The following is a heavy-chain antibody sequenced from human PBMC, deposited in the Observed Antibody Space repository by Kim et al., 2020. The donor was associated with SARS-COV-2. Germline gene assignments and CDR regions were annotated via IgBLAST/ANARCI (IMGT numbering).Heavy chain of an antibody. J-gene: IGHJ4*02. CDR2: IDPSDSYT. Sequence: GESLKISCKGSGYSFTSYWISWVRQMPGKGLEWMGRIDPSDSYTNYSPSFQGHVTISADKSISTAYLQWSSLKALDTAMYYCARNEGSSSWYSFWGQGTLVTVSS. D-gene: IGHD6-13*01. V-gene: IGHV5-10-1*01. CDR1: GYSFTSYW. CDR3: ARNEGSSSWYSF.